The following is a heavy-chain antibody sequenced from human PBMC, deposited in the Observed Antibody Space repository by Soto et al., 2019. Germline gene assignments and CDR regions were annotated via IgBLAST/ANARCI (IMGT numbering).Heavy chain of an antibody. CDR1: GGSFSAYY. V-gene: IGHV4-34*01. CDR2: VTQSGST. J-gene: IGHJ5*02. D-gene: IGHD1-7*01. CDR3: ARAKYNWNYHNWFDP. Sequence: SETLSLTCAVYGGSFSAYYWNWIRQPPGKGLEWIGEVTQSGSTNYNPSLKSRVTISVDTSKNQFSLKLSSVTAADTAVYYCARAKYNWNYHNWFDPWGQGTLVTVSS.